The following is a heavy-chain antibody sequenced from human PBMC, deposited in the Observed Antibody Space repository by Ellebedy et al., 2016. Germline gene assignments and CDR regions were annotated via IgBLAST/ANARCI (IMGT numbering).Heavy chain of an antibody. CDR1: GGTFSSYA. CDR3: ARVFTMVQGVVYYNMDV. Sequence: SVKVSCKASGGTFSSYAISWVRQAPGQGLEWMGGIIPIFGTANYAQKFQGRVTITADESTSTAYMELSSLRSEDTAVYYCARVFTMVQGVVYYNMDVWGQGTTVTVSS. CDR2: IIPIFGTA. V-gene: IGHV1-69*13. J-gene: IGHJ6*02. D-gene: IGHD3-10*01.